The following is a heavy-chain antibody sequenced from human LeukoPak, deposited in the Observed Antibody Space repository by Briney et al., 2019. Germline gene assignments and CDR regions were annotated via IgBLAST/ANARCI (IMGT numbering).Heavy chain of an antibody. CDR2: IKQDGSDK. CDR3: ARDLGGYCTNGVCYGASGM. J-gene: IGHJ3*02. CDR1: GFTFSVYW. Sequence: PGGSLRLSCAASGFTFSVYWMSWVRQAPGKGLEWVANIKQDGSDKYYVDSVKGRFTISRDNSKNSLYLQMNSLRAEDTAVYYCARDLGGYCTNGVCYGASGMWGQGTMVTVSS. D-gene: IGHD2-8*01. V-gene: IGHV3-7*05.